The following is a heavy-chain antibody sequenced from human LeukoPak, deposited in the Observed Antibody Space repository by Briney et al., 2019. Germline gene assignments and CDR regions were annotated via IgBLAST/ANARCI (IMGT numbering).Heavy chain of an antibody. Sequence: SETLSLTCTVSGGSISSGTYYWGWIRQPPGKGLEWIGTIYDSGSTYYNPSLKSRVTISVDTSKNQLSLKLRSVTATDTAVYYCARPSTPRDYYYYMDVWGKGTTVTVSS. CDR2: IYDSGST. CDR3: ARPSTPRDYYYYMDV. V-gene: IGHV4-39*01. CDR1: GGSISSGTYY. J-gene: IGHJ6*03.